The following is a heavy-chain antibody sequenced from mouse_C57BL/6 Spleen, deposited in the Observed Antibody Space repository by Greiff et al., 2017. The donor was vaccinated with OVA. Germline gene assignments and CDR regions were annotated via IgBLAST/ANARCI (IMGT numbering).Heavy chain of an antibody. CDR1: GYTFTSYW. CDR3: ARREGMGYDYDSFYDAMDY. Sequence: VQLQQPGAELVKPGASVKLSCKASGYTFTSYWMHWVKQRPGQGLEWIGMIHPNSGSTNYNEKFKSKATLTVDKSSSTAYMQLSSLTSEDSAVYDCARREGMGYDYDSFYDAMDYWGKGTSVTVSS. V-gene: IGHV1-64*01. J-gene: IGHJ4*01. D-gene: IGHD2-4*01. CDR2: IHPNSGST.